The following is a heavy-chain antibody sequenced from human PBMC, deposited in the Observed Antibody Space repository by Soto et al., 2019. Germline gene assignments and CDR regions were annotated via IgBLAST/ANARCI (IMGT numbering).Heavy chain of an antibody. J-gene: IGHJ4*02. Sequence: QVQLQESGPGLVKPSQTLSLTCTVSGGSISSGGTGSYWTWIRQLPGKGLEWIGYIYYTRNTYYNPSLKSRPTISIDTSENQFSLQLTSVTAADTAVYFCASGHDAYKVRYWGQGTLVSVSS. CDR2: IYYTRNT. D-gene: IGHD1-1*01. CDR1: GGSISSGGTGSY. CDR3: ASGHDAYKVRY. V-gene: IGHV4-31*03.